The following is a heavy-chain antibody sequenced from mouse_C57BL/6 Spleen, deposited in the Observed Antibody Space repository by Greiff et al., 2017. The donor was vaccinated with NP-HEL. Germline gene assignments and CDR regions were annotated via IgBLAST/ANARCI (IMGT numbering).Heavy chain of an antibody. J-gene: IGHJ3*01. Sequence: EVMLVESGGGLVKPGGSLKLSCAASGFTFSSYAMSWVRQTPEKRLEWVATISDGGSYTYYPDNVKGRFTISRDNAKNNLYLQMSHLKSEDTAMYYCARERIYYGNYEFAYWGQGTLVTVSA. V-gene: IGHV5-4*01. CDR1: GFTFSSYA. CDR2: ISDGGSYT. D-gene: IGHD2-1*01. CDR3: ARERIYYGNYEFAY.